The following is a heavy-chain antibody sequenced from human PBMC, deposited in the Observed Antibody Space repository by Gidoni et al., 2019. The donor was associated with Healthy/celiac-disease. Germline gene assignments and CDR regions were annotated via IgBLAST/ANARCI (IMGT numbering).Heavy chain of an antibody. CDR3: ARGQGYDKGLGSRTGIDY. Sequence: QVQLQQWGAGLLKPSETLSLTCAVYGGSFSGYYWSWIRQPPGKGLEWIGEINHSGSTNYNPSLKSRVTISVDTSKNQFSLKLSSVTAADTAVYYCARGQGYDKGLGSRTGIDYWGQGTLVTVSS. CDR2: INHSGST. CDR1: GGSFSGYY. D-gene: IGHD3-22*01. V-gene: IGHV4-34*01. J-gene: IGHJ4*02.